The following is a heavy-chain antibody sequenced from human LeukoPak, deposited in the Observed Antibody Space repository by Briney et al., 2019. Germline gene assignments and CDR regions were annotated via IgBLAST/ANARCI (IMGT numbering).Heavy chain of an antibody. J-gene: IGHJ3*02. CDR2: INPSGGST. CDR1: GYTFTSYY. Sequence: ASVKVSCKASGYTFTSYYVHWVRQAPGQGLEWMGIINPSGGSTSYAQKFQGRVTMTRDTSTSTVYMELSSLRSEDTVVYYCARVYGSGSYRDAFDIWGQGTMVTVSS. D-gene: IGHD3-10*01. CDR3: ARVYGSGSYRDAFDI. V-gene: IGHV1-46*01.